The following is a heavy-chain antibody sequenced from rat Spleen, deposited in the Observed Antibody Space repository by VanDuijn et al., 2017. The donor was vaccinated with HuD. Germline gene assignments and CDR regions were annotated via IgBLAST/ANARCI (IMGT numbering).Heavy chain of an antibody. CDR2: ISTGGGNT. Sequence: EVQLVESGGGLVQPGRSLKLSCAASGFTFSNYYMAWVRQAPKKGLEWVAYISTGGGNTYYRDSVKGRFTVSRDNAKSTLYLQMDSLRSEDTATYYCSTAGSFTDYYFAGGFDYWGQGVMVTVSS. D-gene: IGHD1-6*01. J-gene: IGHJ2*01. CDR1: GFTFSNYY. CDR3: STAGSFTDYYFAGGFDY. V-gene: IGHV5-27*01.